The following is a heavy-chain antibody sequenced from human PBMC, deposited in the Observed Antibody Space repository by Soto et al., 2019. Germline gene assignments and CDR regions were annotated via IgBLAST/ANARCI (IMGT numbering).Heavy chain of an antibody. Sequence: VQLVESGGGVVQPGRSLRLSCAASGFTFSSYAMHWVRQAPGKGLEWVAVISYDGSNKYYADSVKGRFTISRDNSKNTLYLQMNSLRAEDTAVYYCARARDEHDSSGYYVYFDYWGQGTLVTVSS. D-gene: IGHD3-22*01. J-gene: IGHJ4*02. V-gene: IGHV3-30-3*01. CDR2: ISYDGSNK. CDR3: ARARDEHDSSGYYVYFDY. CDR1: GFTFSSYA.